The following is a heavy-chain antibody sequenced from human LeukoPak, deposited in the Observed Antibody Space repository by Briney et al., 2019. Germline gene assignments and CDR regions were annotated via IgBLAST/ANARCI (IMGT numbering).Heavy chain of an antibody. CDR3: ARAEALLWFGDWYFDL. Sequence: GGSLRLSCAASGFTFSDYNMRWIRQAPGKGLEWVSSISRSGSTKYYADSVKGRFTISRDNAKNSLYLQMNSLRAEDTAVYYCARAEALLWFGDWYFDLWGRGTLVTVSS. CDR1: GFTFSDYN. CDR2: ISRSGSTK. J-gene: IGHJ2*01. V-gene: IGHV3-11*01. D-gene: IGHD3-10*01.